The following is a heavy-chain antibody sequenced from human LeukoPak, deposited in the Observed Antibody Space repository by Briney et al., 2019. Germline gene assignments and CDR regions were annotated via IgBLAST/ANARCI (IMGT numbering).Heavy chain of an antibody. V-gene: IGHV3-7*01. D-gene: IGHD1-1*01. CDR2: IKENGTQK. Sequence: GGALRLSCAASGFTFCDYCMSWVRQSPGKGREWVAYIKENGTQKCYVYSVTGRFPISRDTANNSLFLQIDSRTAEGTAVYYCARDSRFCTSYNCRGDAFDIWGQGTMVTVTS. CDR3: ARDSRFCTSYNCRGDAFDI. J-gene: IGHJ3*02. CDR1: GFTFCDYC.